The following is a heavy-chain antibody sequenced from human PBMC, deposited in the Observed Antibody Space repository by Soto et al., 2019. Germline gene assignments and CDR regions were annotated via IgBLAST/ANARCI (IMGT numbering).Heavy chain of an antibody. Sequence: SVKVSCKASGGTFSSYTISWVRQAPGQGLEWMGRIIPILGIANYAQKFQGRVTITADKSTSTAYMELSSLRSEDTAVYYCARGRTYYYDSSGYYGGPEYFPHWGQGTLVTVSS. CDR2: IIPILGIA. CDR3: ARGRTYYYDSSGYYGGPEYFPH. CDR1: GGTFSSYT. D-gene: IGHD3-22*01. J-gene: IGHJ1*01. V-gene: IGHV1-69*02.